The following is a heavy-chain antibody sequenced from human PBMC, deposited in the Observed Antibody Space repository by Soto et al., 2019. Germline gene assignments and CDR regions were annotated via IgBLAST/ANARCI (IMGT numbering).Heavy chain of an antibody. Sequence: VQLAESGGGLVKPGGSLRLSCAASGFNFNTYSMYWVRQAPGKGLEWVSFVSSTSRYKYYADSVKGRFTISRDNARNSLYLQMNSLRPEDTAVYYCARELTDGYNGGYFQYWGQGTLVAVSS. V-gene: IGHV3-21*01. CDR3: ARELTDGYNGGYFQY. J-gene: IGHJ1*01. CDR1: GFNFNTYS. CDR2: VSSTSRYK. D-gene: IGHD5-12*01.